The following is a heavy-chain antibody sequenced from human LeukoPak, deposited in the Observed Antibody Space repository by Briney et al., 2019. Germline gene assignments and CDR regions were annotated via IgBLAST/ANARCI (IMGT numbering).Heavy chain of an antibody. CDR3: AREDGFDANWFDP. CDR1: GYTFTSYY. CDR2: INPSGGYT. J-gene: IGHJ5*02. Sequence: GASVKVSCKASGYTFTSYYMHWVRQAPGQGLEWMGIINPSGGYTRYSEKFQGRVTMTRDMSTSTVYMELSSLRSEDTAVYYCAREDGFDANWFDPWGQGTLVTVSS. V-gene: IGHV1-46*01.